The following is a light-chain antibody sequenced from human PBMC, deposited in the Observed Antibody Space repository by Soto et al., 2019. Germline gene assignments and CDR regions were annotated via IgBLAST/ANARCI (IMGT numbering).Light chain of an antibody. V-gene: IGKV3-20*01. J-gene: IGKJ1*01. CDR1: QSVSSSY. CDR2: GAS. Sequence: EIVLTQSPGTLSLSPGERATLSCRASQSVSSSYLAWYQQKPGQAPRLLIYGASSRATGIPDRFSGSGSGTDFTLTISRLEPEDFAVYYCQQYGRPSGTFGQGTKVQIK. CDR3: QQYGRPSGT.